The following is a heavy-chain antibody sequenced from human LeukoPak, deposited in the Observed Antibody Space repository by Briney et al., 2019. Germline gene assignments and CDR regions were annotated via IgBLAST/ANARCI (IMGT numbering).Heavy chain of an antibody. CDR3: AKDPSSTYPYYFDY. CDR2: ISGSGFST. D-gene: IGHD2-2*01. CDR1: GLTFSSYA. J-gene: IGHJ4*02. V-gene: IGHV3-23*01. Sequence: GGSLRLSCAPSGLTFSSYAMSWVRQAPGKGLEWVSSISGSGFSTYYADSVEGRFTISRDNSKNTLYLQMNSLRAEDTAVYHCAKDPSSTYPYYFDYWGQGALVTVSS.